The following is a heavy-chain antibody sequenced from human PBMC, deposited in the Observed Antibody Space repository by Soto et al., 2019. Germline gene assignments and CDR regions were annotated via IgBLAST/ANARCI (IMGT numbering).Heavy chain of an antibody. CDR1: GYPFTRYD. V-gene: IGHV1-8*01. J-gene: IGHJ4*02. CDR3: ARGSYYGSGTNS. CDR2: MNPNSGNT. D-gene: IGHD3-10*01. Sequence: EKVCCRAPGYPFTRYDINLVRQATGQGLEWMGWMNPNSGNTGYAQKFQGRVTMTRNTSISTAYMGLSSLRSEDTAVYYCARGSYYGSGTNSWGQGNMVT.